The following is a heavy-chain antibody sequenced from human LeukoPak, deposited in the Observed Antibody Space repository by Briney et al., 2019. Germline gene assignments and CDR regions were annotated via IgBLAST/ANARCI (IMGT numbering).Heavy chain of an antibody. CDR2: ISGSGDTI. CDR3: ARAPLVLQYRWWFDP. V-gene: IGHV3-48*03. D-gene: IGHD5-24*01. CDR1: GFTFSRYE. J-gene: IGHJ5*02. Sequence: GGSLRLSCAASGFTFSRYEMNWVRQAPGKGLEWIPYISGSGDTIYYADPVKGRFTISRDNAKNSLYLQMNSLRAEDTAVYHCARAPLVLQYRWWFDPWGQGTLVIVSS.